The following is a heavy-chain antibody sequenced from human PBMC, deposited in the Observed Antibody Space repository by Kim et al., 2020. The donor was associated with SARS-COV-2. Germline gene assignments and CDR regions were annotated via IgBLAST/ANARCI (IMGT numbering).Heavy chain of an antibody. CDR3: ARACYYESGGSLDY. Sequence: SETLSLTCTLSGGSITSSSYYWSWMRQPAGKGLEWIGRIYTSGSTYYNPSLKSRVAIAVDSSKNQFSLKLTSVTAADTGVYYCARACYYESGGSLDYWGQGTRVTVAS. J-gene: IGHJ4*02. CDR1: GGSITSSSYY. V-gene: IGHV4-61*02. D-gene: IGHD3-22*01. CDR2: IYTSGST.